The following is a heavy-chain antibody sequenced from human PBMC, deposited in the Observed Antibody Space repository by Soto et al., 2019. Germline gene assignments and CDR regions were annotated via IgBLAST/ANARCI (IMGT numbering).Heavy chain of an antibody. V-gene: IGHV3-33*01. CDR1: GFTFSSYG. D-gene: IGHD4-17*01. J-gene: IGHJ6*02. Sequence: PGGSLRLSCAASGFTFSSYGMHWVRQAPGKGLEWVAVIWYDGSNKYYADSVKGRFTISRDNSKNTLYLQMNSLRAEDTAVYYCARDDATVTKGEGYYYGMDVWGQGTTVTVSS. CDR2: IWYDGSNK. CDR3: ARDDATVTKGEGYYYGMDV.